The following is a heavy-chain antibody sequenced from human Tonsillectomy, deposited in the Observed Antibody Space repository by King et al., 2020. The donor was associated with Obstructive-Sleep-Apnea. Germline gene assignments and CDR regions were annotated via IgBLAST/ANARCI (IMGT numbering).Heavy chain of an antibody. CDR3: ARVLATSGYFHFDY. D-gene: IGHD3-22*01. Sequence: LQLQESGPGLVKPSETLSLTCSVSGGSISISSYYWGWIRQPPGKGLEWIGSLYYSGSTYYNSSLKSRVTISVDTSKNHFSLRLSSVTAADTAVYYCARVLATSGYFHFDYWGQGTLVTVSS. V-gene: IGHV4-39*07. J-gene: IGHJ4*02. CDR2: LYYSGST. CDR1: GGSISISSYY.